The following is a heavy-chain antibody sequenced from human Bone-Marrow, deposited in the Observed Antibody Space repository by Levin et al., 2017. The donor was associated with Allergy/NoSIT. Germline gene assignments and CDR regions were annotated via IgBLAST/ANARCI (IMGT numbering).Heavy chain of an antibody. V-gene: IGHV4-31*03. CDR1: GGSISSSGYH. Sequence: NTSETLSLTCTVSGGSISSSGYHWTWIRQYPNKGLEWIGYISYRGSTYFNPSIKSRLTMSIDTSEQHFSLNLTSVSAADTAIYYCARLDGYSFDYWGQGALVTVSS. CDR2: ISYRGST. CDR3: ARLDGYSFDY. D-gene: IGHD1-1*01. J-gene: IGHJ4*02.